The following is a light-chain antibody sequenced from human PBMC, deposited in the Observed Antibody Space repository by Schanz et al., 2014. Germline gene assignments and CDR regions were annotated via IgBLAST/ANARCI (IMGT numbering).Light chain of an antibody. CDR1: SSDIGAHNY. CDR2: DVH. Sequence: QSALTQPASVSGSPGQSITIFCTGTSSDIGAHNYVSWYQQHPGKAPKLIVYDVHDRPSGVSYRFSGSKSGYTASLTISGXXAEDEADYYCSSYTSSAWVFGGGTKVTVL. CDR3: SSYTSSAWV. J-gene: IGLJ3*02. V-gene: IGLV2-14*03.